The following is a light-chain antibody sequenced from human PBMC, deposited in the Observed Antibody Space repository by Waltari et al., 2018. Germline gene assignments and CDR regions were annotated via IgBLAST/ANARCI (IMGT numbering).Light chain of an antibody. V-gene: IGLV6-57*02. J-gene: IGLJ2*01. CDR1: SGSIASNY. CDR2: EDN. CDR3: QSYDSSTVV. Sequence: NFMLPQPHSVSESPGKTVTISCTGSSGSIASNYVKWYQQRPGSAPTTVIYEDNQRPSGVPDRFSGSIDSSSNSASLTISGLKTEDEADYYCQSYDSSTVVFGGGTKLTVL.